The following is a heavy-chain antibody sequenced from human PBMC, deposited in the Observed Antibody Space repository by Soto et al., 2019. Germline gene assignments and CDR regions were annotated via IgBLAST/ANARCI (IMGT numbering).Heavy chain of an antibody. D-gene: IGHD3-16*02. Sequence: GGSLRLSCAASGFTFSDYYMSWIRQAPGKGLEWVSYISSSGSTIYYADSVKGRFTISRDNAKNSLYLQMNSLRAEDTAVYYCARGPYDYVWGRDPRHTHYWGQGTLVTV. CDR1: GFTFSDYY. V-gene: IGHV3-11*01. CDR2: ISSSGSTI. CDR3: ARGPYDYVWGRDPRHTHY. J-gene: IGHJ4*02.